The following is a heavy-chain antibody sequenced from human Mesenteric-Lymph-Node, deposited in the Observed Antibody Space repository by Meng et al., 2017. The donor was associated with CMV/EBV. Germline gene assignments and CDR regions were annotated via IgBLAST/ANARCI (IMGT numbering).Heavy chain of an antibody. CDR2: IYYSGST. CDR1: GGSISSYY. V-gene: IGHV4-59*01. D-gene: IGHD3-22*01. J-gene: IGHJ4*02. CDR3: ARTKLDSNYDSGLDY. Sequence: SETLSLTCTVSGGSISSYYWSWIRQLPGKGLEWIGYIYYSGSTNYNPSLKSRVTISVDTSKNQFSLKLSSVTAADTAVYYCARTKLDSNYDSGLDYWGQGTLVTVSS.